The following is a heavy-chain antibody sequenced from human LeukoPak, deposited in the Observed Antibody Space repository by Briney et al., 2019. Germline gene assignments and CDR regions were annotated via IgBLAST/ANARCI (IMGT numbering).Heavy chain of an antibody. D-gene: IGHD2-21*01. CDR1: GGTFSSYA. J-gene: IGHJ4*02. Sequence: ASVKVSCKASGGTFSSYAISWVRQAPGQGLEWMGRIIPILGIANYAQKFQGRVTITADKSTSTAYMELRSLRSDDTAVYYCARDLPYVVMVIGNSGDYWGQGTLVIVSS. CDR2: IIPILGIA. CDR3: ARDLPYVVMVIGNSGDY. V-gene: IGHV1-69*04.